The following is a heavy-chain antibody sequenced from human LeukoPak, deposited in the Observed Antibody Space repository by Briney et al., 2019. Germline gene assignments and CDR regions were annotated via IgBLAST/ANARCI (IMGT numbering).Heavy chain of an antibody. CDR1: GRSFSGYY. CDR2: VNHSGRT. V-gene: IGHV4-34*01. CDR3: ARGIRGVIITTNYYNMDV. Sequence: SETLSLTCAVYGRSFSGYYWSWVRQPPGKGLEWMGEVNHSGRTSYNPSLKSRVTISADTSKNQSSLRMTSLTAADTAVYYCARGIRGVIITTNYYNMDVWGPGTTVTVSS. D-gene: IGHD3-10*01. J-gene: IGHJ6*03.